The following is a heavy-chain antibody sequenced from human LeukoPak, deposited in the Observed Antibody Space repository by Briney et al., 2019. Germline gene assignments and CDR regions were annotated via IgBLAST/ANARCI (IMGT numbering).Heavy chain of an antibody. D-gene: IGHD3-16*01. J-gene: IGHJ3*02. CDR2: IKQDGSEK. Sequence: GGSLRLSCAASGFTFSSYWMSWVRQAPGKGLEWVANIKQDGSEKYYVDSVKGRFTISRDNAKNSLYLQMNSLRAEDTAVYYCARVTGDYDYIWGSYPSVDAFDIWGQGTMVTVSS. CDR1: GFTFSSYW. CDR3: ARVTGDYDYIWGSYPSVDAFDI. V-gene: IGHV3-7*01.